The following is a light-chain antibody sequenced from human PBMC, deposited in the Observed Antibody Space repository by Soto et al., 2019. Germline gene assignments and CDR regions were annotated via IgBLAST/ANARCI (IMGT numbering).Light chain of an antibody. Sequence: DIQMTQSPSSLSASVGDRVTITCRASQSISSYLNWYQQKPGKAPKLLIYAASSLQSGVPSRFSGSGSGTDFSLTISSLQREDFATYYCQQSYSTLRTFGPGTKVDIK. CDR3: QQSYSTLRT. V-gene: IGKV1-39*01. CDR1: QSISSY. CDR2: AAS. J-gene: IGKJ3*01.